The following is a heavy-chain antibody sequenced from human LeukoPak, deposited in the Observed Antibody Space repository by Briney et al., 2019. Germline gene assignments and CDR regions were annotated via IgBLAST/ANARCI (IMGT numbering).Heavy chain of an antibody. Sequence: PSETLSLTCTVSGGSISSYYWSWIRQPPGKGLEWIGYIYYSGSTNYNPSLKSRVTISVDTSKNQFSLKLSSVTAADTAVYYCAREFRANCYDSSGYFDYWGQGTLVTVSS. CDR2: IYYSGST. CDR3: AREFRANCYDSSGYFDY. D-gene: IGHD3-22*01. CDR1: GGSISSYY. J-gene: IGHJ4*02. V-gene: IGHV4-59*01.